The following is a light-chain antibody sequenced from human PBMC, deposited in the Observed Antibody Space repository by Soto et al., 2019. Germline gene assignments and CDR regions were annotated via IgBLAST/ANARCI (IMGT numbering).Light chain of an antibody. V-gene: IGKV3-15*01. CDR1: QSVSSN. Sequence: DIVMTQSPDTLSVSPGERATLSCRASQSVSSNLAWYKQKPGQAPSLLIYGASTRATGIPARFSGSGSGTEFTLTISSLQSEDFAVYYCRQYKNWPYTFGQGTKLEIK. J-gene: IGKJ2*01. CDR3: RQYKNWPYT. CDR2: GAS.